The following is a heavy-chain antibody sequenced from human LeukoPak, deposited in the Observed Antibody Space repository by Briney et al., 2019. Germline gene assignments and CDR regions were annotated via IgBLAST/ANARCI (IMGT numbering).Heavy chain of an antibody. J-gene: IGHJ6*03. CDR2: ISSSSSYI. V-gene: IGHV3-21*01. CDR3: ARGRVSMVRGAYYYYMDV. CDR1: GFTFSSYS. D-gene: IGHD3-10*01. Sequence: GGSLRLSCAASGFTFSSYSMNWVRQAPGKGLEWVSSISSSSSYIYYGDSVKGRFTISRDNAKNSLNLQMNSLRAGDTAVYYCARGRVSMVRGAYYYYMDVWGKGTTVTISS.